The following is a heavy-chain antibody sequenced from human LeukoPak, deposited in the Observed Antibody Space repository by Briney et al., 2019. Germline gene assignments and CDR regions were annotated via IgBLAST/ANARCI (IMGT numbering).Heavy chain of an antibody. V-gene: IGHV4-39*01. J-gene: IGHJ4*02. CDR1: GVSVSNSNFY. Sequence: SETLSLTCTVSGVSVSNSNFYWGWIRRPPGKGPVFIGSMHYSGSTYYNPSLKSRVAVFVDTSKNQFSLNLRFVTDADTAVYYCARGVYCSSASCYWDWGQGTLVTVSS. D-gene: IGHD2-2*01. CDR2: MHYSGST. CDR3: ARGVYCSSASCYWD.